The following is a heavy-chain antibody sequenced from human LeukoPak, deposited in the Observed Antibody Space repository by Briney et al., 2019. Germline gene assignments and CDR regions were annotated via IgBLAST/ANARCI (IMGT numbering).Heavy chain of an antibody. D-gene: IGHD5-24*01. V-gene: IGHV3-30*18. J-gene: IGHJ4*02. CDR2: ISYDGINK. CDR3: AKDKDGYNDY. Sequence: GGSLRLSCAASGFTFSSYGMHWVRQAPGKGLEWEAVISYDGINKYYADSVKGRFTISRDNSKNTLYLQMNSLRAEDTAVYYCAKDKDGYNDYWGQGTLVTVSS. CDR1: GFTFSSYG.